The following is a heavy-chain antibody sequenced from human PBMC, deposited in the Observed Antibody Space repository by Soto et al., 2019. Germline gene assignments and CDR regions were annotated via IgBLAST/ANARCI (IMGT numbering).Heavy chain of an antibody. J-gene: IGHJ6*03. D-gene: IGHD3-3*01. CDR2: ISAHNGNT. Sequence: ASVKVSCKASGYTFTSYGISWVRQAPGQGLEWMGWISAHNGNTNYAQKFQGRVTMTTDTSTSTAYMELSSLRSEDTAVYYCARQPGKKYDFWSGYYNYYYYYYMDVWGKGTTVTVSS. CDR1: GYTFTSYG. CDR3: ARQPGKKYDFWSGYYNYYYYYYMDV. V-gene: IGHV1-18*01.